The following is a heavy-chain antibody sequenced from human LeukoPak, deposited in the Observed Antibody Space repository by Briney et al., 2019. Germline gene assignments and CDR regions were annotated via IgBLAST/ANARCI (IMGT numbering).Heavy chain of an antibody. CDR2: ISSSSSTI. CDR3: ARGQMRGSSWHPAGY. J-gene: IGHJ4*02. V-gene: IGHV3-48*04. D-gene: IGHD6-13*01. Sequence: PGGSLRLSCAASGFTFSSYSMNWVRQAPGKGLEWVSYISSSSSTIYYADSVKGRFTISRDNAKNSLYLQMNSLRAEDTAVYYCARGQMRGSSWHPAGYWGQGTLVTVSS. CDR1: GFTFSSYS.